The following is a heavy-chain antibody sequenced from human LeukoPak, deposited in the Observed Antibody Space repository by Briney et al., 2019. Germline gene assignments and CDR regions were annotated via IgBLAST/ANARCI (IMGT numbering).Heavy chain of an antibody. CDR3: VRDWDHFDFNS. J-gene: IGHJ5*01. CDR2: IKGDGSHT. V-gene: IGHV3-74*01. D-gene: IGHD1-14*01. CDR1: GFTFSNYW. Sequence: GGSLRLSCAASGFTFSNYWMHWVRQAPGKGLVWVSRIKGDGSHTIYADSVKGRFTISRDNAKNTLYLQMKSLRDEDTAVYYCVRDWDHFDFNSWGQGTLVTVSS.